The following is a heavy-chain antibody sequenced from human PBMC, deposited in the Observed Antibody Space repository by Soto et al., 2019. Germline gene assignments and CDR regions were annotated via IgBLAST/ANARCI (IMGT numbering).Heavy chain of an antibody. J-gene: IGHJ3*02. CDR2: ISSSGSTI. CDR1: GFTFSDYY. V-gene: IGHV3-11*01. Sequence: QVQLVESGGGLVKPGGSLRLSCAASGFTFSDYYMSWIRQAPGKGLEWVSYISSSGSTIYYADSVKGRFTISRDNAKNSLYLQMNSLRADDTAVYYCATGYSSGWYYEWGDDAFDIWGQGTMVTVSS. CDR3: ATGYSSGWYYEWGDDAFDI. D-gene: IGHD6-19*01.